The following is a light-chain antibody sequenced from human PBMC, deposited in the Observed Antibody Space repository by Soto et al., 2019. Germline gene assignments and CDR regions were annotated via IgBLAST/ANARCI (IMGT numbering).Light chain of an antibody. CDR3: CSYAGTVAYV. CDR1: SSDVGSYNL. V-gene: IGLV2-23*02. CDR2: EVN. Sequence: QSALTQPASVSGSPGQSITISCTGTSSDVGSYNLVSWYQQLPGKAPKVIICEVNKRPSGVSYRFSGSKSGNTASLTLSGLQTEDEADYYCCSYAGTVAYVFGTGTKVTVL. J-gene: IGLJ1*01.